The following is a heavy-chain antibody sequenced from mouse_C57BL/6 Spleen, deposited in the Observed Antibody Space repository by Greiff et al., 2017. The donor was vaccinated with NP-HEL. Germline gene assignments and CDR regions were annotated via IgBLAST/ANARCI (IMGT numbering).Heavy chain of an antibody. CDR1: GYSITSGYY. D-gene: IGHD1-1*01. Sequence: EVQLVESGPGLVKPSQSLSLTCSVTGYSITSGYYWNWIRQFPGNKLEWMGYISYDGSNNYNPSLKNRITFTRDTSKNQSFLKLNSVTTEDTATYYFARRIFYYDSRYDAMDYWGQGTSVTVSS. CDR3: ARRIFYYDSRYDAMDY. CDR2: ISYDGSN. J-gene: IGHJ4*01. V-gene: IGHV3-6*01.